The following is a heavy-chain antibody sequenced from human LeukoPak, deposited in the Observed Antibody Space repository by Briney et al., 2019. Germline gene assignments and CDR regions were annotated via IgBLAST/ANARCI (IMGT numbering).Heavy chain of an antibody. CDR3: ARGTMFPYYFDY. Sequence: GGSLRLSCAASGFTLNSYSMNWFRQAPGKGLEWVSSISSSSRFIYYADSVKGRFTISRDNAKNSLYLQMTSLRAADTAVYYCARGTMFPYYFDYWGQGTLVTVSS. CDR1: GFTLNSYS. D-gene: IGHD3-10*02. CDR2: ISSSSRFI. V-gene: IGHV3-21*01. J-gene: IGHJ4*02.